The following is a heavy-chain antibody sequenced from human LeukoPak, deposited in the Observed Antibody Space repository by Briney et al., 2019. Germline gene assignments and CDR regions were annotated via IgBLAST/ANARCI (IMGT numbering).Heavy chain of an antibody. Sequence: GGSLRLSCVVSEFSFSTYAVSWVRQAPGKGLEWVSAISADGGITYYADSVRGRFTISRDNSKNTLYLQMNSLRAEDTAVYYCAKGDYDFWSGLVDYWGQGTLVTVSS. J-gene: IGHJ4*02. V-gene: IGHV3-23*01. CDR1: EFSFSTYA. CDR2: ISADGGIT. D-gene: IGHD3-3*01. CDR3: AKGDYDFWSGLVDY.